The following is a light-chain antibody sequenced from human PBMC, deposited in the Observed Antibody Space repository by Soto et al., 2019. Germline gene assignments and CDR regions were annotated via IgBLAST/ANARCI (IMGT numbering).Light chain of an antibody. V-gene: IGLV2-23*02. CDR3: CSYAPSSTWV. CDR2: EVT. Sequence: QSVLTQPASVSGSPGQSITISCTGTSSDVGSYNLVSWYQQLPGKAPKLMIYEVTKRPSGVSDRFSGSKSGNTASLTISGLQAEDEAEYYCCSYAPSSTWVFGGGTKLTVL. J-gene: IGLJ3*02. CDR1: SSDVGSYNL.